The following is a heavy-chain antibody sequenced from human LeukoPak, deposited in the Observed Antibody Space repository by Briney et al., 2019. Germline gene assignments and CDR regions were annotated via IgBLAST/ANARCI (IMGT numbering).Heavy chain of an antibody. J-gene: IGHJ4*02. CDR2: INPNSGGT. V-gene: IGHV1-2*02. CDR3: TRGSDDFWSGYSPSX. Sequence: ASVKVSCKASGYTFTGYYMHWVRQAPGQGLEWMGWINPNSGGTNYAQKFQGRVTMTRDTSISTAYMELSRLRSDDTAVYYCTRGSDDFWSGYSPSXWGQGTLXT. D-gene: IGHD3-3*01. CDR1: GYTFTGYY.